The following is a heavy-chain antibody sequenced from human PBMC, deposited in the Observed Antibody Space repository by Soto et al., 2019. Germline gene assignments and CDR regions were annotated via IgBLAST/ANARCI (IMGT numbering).Heavy chain of an antibody. Sequence: QVQLQESGPGLVKPSQTLSLTCNVSGGSISSGGFYWSWVRQHPGKGLEWIGYIFYTGTTYYSPFLKSRVTISVDTSEKQFYLKLNSVTAADTAVYYCARDAYSSSGYYYHGMDVWGQGTTVTVSS. J-gene: IGHJ6*02. D-gene: IGHD6-6*01. CDR1: GGSISSGGFY. CDR3: ARDAYSSSGYYYHGMDV. V-gene: IGHV4-31*03. CDR2: IFYTGTT.